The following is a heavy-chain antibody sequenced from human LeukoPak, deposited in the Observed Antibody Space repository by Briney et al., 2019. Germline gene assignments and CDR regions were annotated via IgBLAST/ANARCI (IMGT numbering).Heavy chain of an antibody. J-gene: IGHJ4*02. CDR2: IYYSGST. Sequence: PSETLSLTCTVSGGSISSSSYYWGWIRQPPGKGLEWIGSIYYSGSTYYNPSLKSRVTISVDTSKNQFSLKLSSVTAADTAVYYCARDYGRSSPFDYWGQGTLVTVSS. V-gene: IGHV4-39*07. D-gene: IGHD1-26*01. CDR1: GGSISSSSYY. CDR3: ARDYGRSSPFDY.